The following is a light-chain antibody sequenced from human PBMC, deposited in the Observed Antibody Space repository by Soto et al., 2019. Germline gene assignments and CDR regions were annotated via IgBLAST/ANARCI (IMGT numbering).Light chain of an antibody. CDR1: NIGSKR. CDR2: YDS. CDR3: QVWDITTDHYV. V-gene: IGLV3-21*04. J-gene: IGLJ1*01. Sequence: SYELTQPPSVSVAPEKTARITCAGKNIGSKRVHWYRQKPGQARVLVIYYDSDRPSGIPERFSGSNSGNTATLTISRVEAGDEADYYCQVWDITTDHYVFGTGTKLTVL.